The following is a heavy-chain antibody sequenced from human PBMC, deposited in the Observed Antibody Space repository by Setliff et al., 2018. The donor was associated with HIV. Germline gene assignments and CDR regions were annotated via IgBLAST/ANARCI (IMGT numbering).Heavy chain of an antibody. J-gene: IGHJ4*02. Sequence: GGSLRLSCAASGFDFDNLYMAWIRQAPGKGLEWVASISPDGSRNYCVGSVKGRFTASRDNAKSSLYLQMNSLRAEGTAVYYCAMAVIFDYWGQGTLGTVSS. CDR2: ISPDGSRN. CDR1: GFDFDNLY. D-gene: IGHD6-19*01. CDR3: AMAVIFDY. V-gene: IGHV3-7*03.